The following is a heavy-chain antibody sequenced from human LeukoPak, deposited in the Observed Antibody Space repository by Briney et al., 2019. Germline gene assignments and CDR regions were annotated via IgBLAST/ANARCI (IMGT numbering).Heavy chain of an antibody. Sequence: SQTLSLTCAISGDSVSTNSATWSWIRQSPSRGLEWLVRTYYRSKWYYDYAPSVKSRITLNSDTSRNQVSLLLNSVTPEDAAIYYCARDPADGYGHFDFWGQGTLVTVSS. J-gene: IGHJ4*02. CDR3: ARDPADGYGHFDF. CDR1: GDSVSTNSAT. CDR2: TYYRSKWYY. D-gene: IGHD5-24*01. V-gene: IGHV6-1*01.